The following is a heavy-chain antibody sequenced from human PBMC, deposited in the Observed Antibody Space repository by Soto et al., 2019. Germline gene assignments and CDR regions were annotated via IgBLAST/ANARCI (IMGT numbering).Heavy chain of an antibody. CDR1: GDTFTRFY. D-gene: IGHD3-9*01. CDR3: ARDEGGYDILTGYYKAHHFDY. J-gene: IGHJ4*02. Sequence: ASVKVSCKASGDTFTRFYITWVRQTPGQGLEWMGAISPHNFNTNYAQKFRGRVTLTTEKSTNTAYMDLRSLTSDDTAVNYCARDEGGYDILTGYYKAHHFDYWGQGVPVTVSS. CDR2: ISPHNFNT. V-gene: IGHV1-18*01.